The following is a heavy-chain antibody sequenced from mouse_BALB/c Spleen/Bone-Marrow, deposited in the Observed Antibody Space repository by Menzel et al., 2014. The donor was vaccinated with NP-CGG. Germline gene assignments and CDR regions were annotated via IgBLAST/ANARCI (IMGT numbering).Heavy chain of an antibody. CDR1: GFSLTSYS. Sequence: VKVVESGPGLVAPSQSLSITCTVSGFSLTSYSVHWVRQPLGKGLEWLGVIWAGGSTNYNSALMSRLSISKDNSKSQVFLKMSSLQTDDTAMFYCARDDDSYAMDYWGQGTSVTVSS. V-gene: IGHV2-9*02. CDR3: ARDDDSYAMDY. CDR2: IWAGGST. D-gene: IGHD2-3*01. J-gene: IGHJ4*01.